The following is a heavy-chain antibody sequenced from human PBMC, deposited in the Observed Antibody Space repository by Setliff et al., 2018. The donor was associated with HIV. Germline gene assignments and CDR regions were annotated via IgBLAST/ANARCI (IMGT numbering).Heavy chain of an antibody. V-gene: IGHV4-39*07. CDR3: ARVFVDTAVLRVLEYYFDS. CDR2: MYYSGST. CDR1: GGSISSSSYY. D-gene: IGHD5-18*01. J-gene: IGHJ4*02. Sequence: SETLSLTCTVSGGSISSSSYYWGWVHQPPGKGLEWIGSMYYSGSTYYTPSLKSRITISLDTSKNQFSLRMRSVTAADTAVYYCARVFVDTAVLRVLEYYFDSWGRGTLVTVSS.